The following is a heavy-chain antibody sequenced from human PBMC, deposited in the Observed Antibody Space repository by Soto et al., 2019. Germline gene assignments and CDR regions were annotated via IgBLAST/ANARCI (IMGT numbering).Heavy chain of an antibody. CDR1: GYTFTSYY. CDR3: ARGPGIAARMGAFDI. CDR2: INPSGGST. D-gene: IGHD6-6*01. Sequence: QVQLVQSGAEVKKPGASVKVSCKASGYTFTSYYMHWVRQAPGQGLEWMGIINPSGGSTSYAQKFQGRVTMTRDTSTSTLYMELSSLRSEDTAVYYCARGPGIAARMGAFDIWGQGTMVTVSS. V-gene: IGHV1-46*03. J-gene: IGHJ3*02.